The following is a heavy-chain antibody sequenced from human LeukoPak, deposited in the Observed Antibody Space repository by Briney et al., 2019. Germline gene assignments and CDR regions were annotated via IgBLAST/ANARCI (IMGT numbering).Heavy chain of an antibody. Sequence: ESLKISCKGSGYTFATYWIGWVRQIPGKGLEWMGIIYPGGSRTTYSPSFQGQVTISADKSIRTAYLQWNSLKASDTAIYYCVRHLSDITSCPNYWGRGTLITVAS. J-gene: IGHJ4*02. CDR1: GYTFATYW. CDR2: IYPGGSRT. V-gene: IGHV5-51*01. D-gene: IGHD2-2*01. CDR3: VRHLSDITSCPNY.